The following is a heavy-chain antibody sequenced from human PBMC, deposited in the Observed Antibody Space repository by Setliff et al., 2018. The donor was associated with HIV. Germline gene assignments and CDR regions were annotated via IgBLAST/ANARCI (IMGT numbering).Heavy chain of an antibody. D-gene: IGHD3-3*01. Sequence: SGPTLVNPTQTLTLTCTFSGFSLSTSGVGVGWIRQPPGKALEWLALMYWNDDKRYSPSLKSRLTITKDTSKNQVVLTMTNMDPVDTATYYCAHSQLWGLEWPVYYFDYWGQEPWSPSP. J-gene: IGHJ4*01. CDR3: AHSQLWGLEWPVYYFDY. V-gene: IGHV2-5*01. CDR2: MYWNDDK. CDR1: GFSLSTSGVG.